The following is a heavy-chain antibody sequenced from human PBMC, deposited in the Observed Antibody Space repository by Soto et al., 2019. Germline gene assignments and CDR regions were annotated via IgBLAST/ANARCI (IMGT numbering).Heavy chain of an antibody. Sequence: LSLTCAVSGGSISSSNWWSWVRQPPGKGLEWIGEIYHSGSTNYNPSLKSRVTISVDKSKNQFSLKLSSVTAADTAVYYCARVVYDSSGYSYYYYYYGMDVWGQGTTVTVSS. CDR2: IYHSGST. V-gene: IGHV4-4*02. D-gene: IGHD3-22*01. J-gene: IGHJ6*02. CDR1: GGSISSSNW. CDR3: ARVVYDSSGYSYYYYYYGMDV.